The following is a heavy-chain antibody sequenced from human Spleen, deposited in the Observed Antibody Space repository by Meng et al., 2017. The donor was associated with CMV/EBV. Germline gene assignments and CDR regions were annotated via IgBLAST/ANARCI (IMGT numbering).Heavy chain of an antibody. CDR3: AKPGDDSGTNWFDP. J-gene: IGHJ5*02. CDR2: ISGSGGST. V-gene: IGHV3-23*01. Sequence: GGSLRLSCAASGFTFSSYAMSWVRQAPGKGLEWVSAISGSGGSTYYADSVKGRFTISRDNSKNTLYLQMNSLRAEDTALYYCAKPGDDSGTNWFDPWGQGTLVTVSS. CDR1: GFTFSSYA. D-gene: IGHD6-19*01.